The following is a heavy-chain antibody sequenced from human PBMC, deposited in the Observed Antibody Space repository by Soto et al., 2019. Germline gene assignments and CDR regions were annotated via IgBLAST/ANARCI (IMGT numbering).Heavy chain of an antibody. CDR2: INSDNGNT. Sequence: QVQLVQSGAEEKKPGASVKVSCKASGYTFTSYAMHWVRQAPGQRPEWMGWINSDNGNTKYSQKFQGRVTITRDTSSSTAYMELSSLRSEDTAVYYFARAWRFGELFQYWGQGTLVTVSS. J-gene: IGHJ4*02. CDR3: ARAWRFGELFQY. V-gene: IGHV1-3*05. CDR1: GYTFTSYA. D-gene: IGHD3-10*01.